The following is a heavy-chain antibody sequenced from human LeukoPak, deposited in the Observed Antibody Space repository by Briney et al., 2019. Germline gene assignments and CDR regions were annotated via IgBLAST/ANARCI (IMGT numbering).Heavy chain of an antibody. V-gene: IGHV2-70*11. Sequence: SGPMLVKPRQTLTLTCTFSGFSISTRGLGVGWIRQPPGKALEWLARIDWDDDKYYSTSLKTRLTISKDTSKNQVVLTMTNMDPVDTATYYCARIPATDFYYGMDVWGQGTTVTVSS. D-gene: IGHD2-15*01. CDR2: IDWDDDK. J-gene: IGHJ6*02. CDR1: GFSISTRGLG. CDR3: ARIPATDFYYGMDV.